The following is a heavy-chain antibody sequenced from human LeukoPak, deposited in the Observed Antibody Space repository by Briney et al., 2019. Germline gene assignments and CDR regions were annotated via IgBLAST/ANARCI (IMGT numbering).Heavy chain of an antibody. CDR3: ARAGLGNIFDY. J-gene: IGHJ4*02. D-gene: IGHD1-14*01. CDR2: IWYDGSNK. V-gene: IGHV3-33*01. CDR1: GFTFSSYG. Sequence: GRSLRLSCAASGFTFSSYGMHWVRQAPGKGLEWVAVIWYDGSNKYYADSVKGRFTISRDNSKNTLYLQMNSLRAEDTAVYYCARAGLGNIFDYWGQGTLVTVSS.